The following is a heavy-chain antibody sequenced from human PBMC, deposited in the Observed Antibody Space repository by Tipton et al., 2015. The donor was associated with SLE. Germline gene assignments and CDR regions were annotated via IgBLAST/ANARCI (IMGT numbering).Heavy chain of an antibody. CDR2: ISSSGSTI. Sequence: SLRLSCVGSGFSFSSYELNWVRQAPGKGLEWVSYISSSGSTIDYADSVKGRFTISRDNDNKSLYLQMNSLRAEDAGVYYCARGNSAYDWDVFDVWGQGTMVTVSS. CDR1: GFSFSSYE. J-gene: IGHJ3*01. CDR3: ARGNSAYDWDVFDV. D-gene: IGHD5-12*01. V-gene: IGHV3-48*03.